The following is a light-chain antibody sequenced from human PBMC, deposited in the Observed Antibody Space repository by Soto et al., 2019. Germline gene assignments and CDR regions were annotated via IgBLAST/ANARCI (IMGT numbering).Light chain of an antibody. CDR2: GAA. CDR1: QSVSSSY. Sequence: IVLTQSPGTLPWSPGEKAHLSCRSSQSVSSSYLAWYQQKPGQAPRLLIYGAASRATGIPDRFSGSGSGTDCTLDISRLGPEDFAVYYCQQYGSSPLTLGGGAKVAIK. V-gene: IGKV3-20*01. CDR3: QQYGSSPLT. J-gene: IGKJ4*01.